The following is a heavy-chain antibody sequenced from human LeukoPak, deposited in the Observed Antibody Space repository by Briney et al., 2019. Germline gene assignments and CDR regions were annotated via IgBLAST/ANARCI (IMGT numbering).Heavy chain of an antibody. D-gene: IGHD1-26*01. CDR3: SSGSYSFDY. Sequence: QSGGSLRLSCAASGFTFSSYSMNWARQAPGKGLEWVSYISSSSSAIYYADSVKGRFTISRDNAKNSLYLQMNSLRVEDTAVYYCSSGSYSFDYWGQGTLVTVSS. V-gene: IGHV3-48*04. CDR1: GFTFSSYS. J-gene: IGHJ4*02. CDR2: ISSSSSAI.